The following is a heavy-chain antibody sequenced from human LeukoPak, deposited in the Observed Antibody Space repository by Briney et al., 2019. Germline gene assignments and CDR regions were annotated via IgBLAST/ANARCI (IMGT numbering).Heavy chain of an antibody. D-gene: IGHD4-23*01. V-gene: IGHV4-30-4*02. CDR1: GGSISSGDYY. J-gene: IGHJ5*02. CDR2: IYYSGST. CDR3: AREGVDYGGNSVWFDP. Sequence: SETLSLTCTVSGGSISSGDYYWRWLRQPPGKGLEWVGYIYYSGSTYYNPSLKSRVTISVDTSKNQFSLKLSSVTAADTAVYYCAREGVDYGGNSVWFDPWGQGTLVTVSS.